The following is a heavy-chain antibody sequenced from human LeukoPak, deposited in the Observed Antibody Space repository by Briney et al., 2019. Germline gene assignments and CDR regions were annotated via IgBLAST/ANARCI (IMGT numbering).Heavy chain of an antibody. CDR1: GGSFSGYF. CDR2: INRSGST. CDR3: ARESGGSCYFDY. J-gene: IGHJ4*02. D-gene: IGHD2-15*01. Sequence: SETLSLTCAVYGGSFSGYFWSWFRQPPGKGLEWIGEINRSGSTNYNSSLSLKSRVTISVDTSKNQFSLKLSSVTAADTAVYYCARESGGSCYFDYWGQGALVTVSS. V-gene: IGHV4-34*01.